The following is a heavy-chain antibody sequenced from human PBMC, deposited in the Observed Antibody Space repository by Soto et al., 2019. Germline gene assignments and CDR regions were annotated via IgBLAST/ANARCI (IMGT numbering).Heavy chain of an antibody. CDR1: GYTFTSYA. D-gene: IGHD1-26*01. J-gene: IGHJ4*02. V-gene: IGHV1-3*01. CDR3: ARGEEWELLPTHY. Sequence: QVQLVQSGAEVKKPGASVKVSCKASGYTFTSYAMHWVRQAPGQRHEWMGWINAGNGNTKYSQKFQGRVTITRDTSASTAYMELSSLRSEDTAVYYCARGEEWELLPTHYWGQGTLVTVSS. CDR2: INAGNGNT.